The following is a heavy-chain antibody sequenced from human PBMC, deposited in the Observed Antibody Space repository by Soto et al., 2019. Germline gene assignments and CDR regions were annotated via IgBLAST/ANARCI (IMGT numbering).Heavy chain of an antibody. CDR2: ISNDGSIQ. CDR3: AKDRRDSSGTCSRCFGMDV. CDR1: GFTFSSYG. J-gene: IGHJ6*02. Sequence: QVQLMESGGSVLQPGRSLRLSCAASGFTFSSYGMHWVRQAPGKGLEWVTIISNDGSIQYYGDSVKGRFTVSRDNSKNTLFLVMNSLTAEDTATYYCAKDRRDSSGTCSRCFGMDVWGQGTTVTVSS. V-gene: IGHV3-30*18. D-gene: IGHD3-22*01.